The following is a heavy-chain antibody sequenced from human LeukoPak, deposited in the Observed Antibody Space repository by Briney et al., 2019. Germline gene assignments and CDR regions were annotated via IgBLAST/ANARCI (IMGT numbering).Heavy chain of an antibody. Sequence: GSVKVSFKASGYTFTSYDINWVRQATGQGLGWMGWMNPNSGNTGYAQKFQGRVTMTRNTSISTAYMELSSLRSEDTAVYYCARGAYGDYVIWRSYNWFDPWGQGTLVTVPS. J-gene: IGHJ5*02. CDR1: GYTFTSYD. CDR2: MNPNSGNT. V-gene: IGHV1-8*01. D-gene: IGHD4-17*01. CDR3: ARGAYGDYVIWRSYNWFDP.